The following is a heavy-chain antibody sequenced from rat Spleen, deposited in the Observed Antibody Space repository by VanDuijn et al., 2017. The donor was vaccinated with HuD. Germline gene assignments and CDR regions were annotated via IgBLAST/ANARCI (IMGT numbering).Heavy chain of an antibody. CDR3: ARQSSSIPYYWYFDF. D-gene: IGHD1-2*01. CDR1: GFTFSNYG. Sequence: EVQLVESGGGLVQPGRSLKLSCAASGFTFSNYGMAWVRQAPTKGLEWVASITKIGDSTYYPDSVKGRFTISRDNAESTLYLQMNSLRSEDTATYYCARQSSSIPYYWYFDFWGPGTMVTVSS. J-gene: IGHJ1*01. CDR2: ITKIGDST. V-gene: IGHV5-29*01.